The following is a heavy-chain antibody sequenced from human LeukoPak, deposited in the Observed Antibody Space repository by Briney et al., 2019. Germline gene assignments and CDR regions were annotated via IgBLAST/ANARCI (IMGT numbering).Heavy chain of an antibody. V-gene: IGHV1/OR15-3*02. CDR3: ATTPLGENRGYYFDY. CDR2: ISAGNGNT. Sequence: ASVKVSCKASGYTFTDYFMNWMRQAPGQRLEWMGWISAGNGNTKYSQKFQGRVTITRDTSASTAYMELSSLRSEDTAVYYCATTPLGENRGYYFDYWGQGTLVTVSS. J-gene: IGHJ4*02. D-gene: IGHD3-10*01. CDR1: GYTFTDYF.